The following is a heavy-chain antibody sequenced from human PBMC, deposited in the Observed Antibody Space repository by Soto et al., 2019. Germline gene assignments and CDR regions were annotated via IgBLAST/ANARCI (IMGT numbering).Heavy chain of an antibody. J-gene: IGHJ3*02. CDR1: GYAFTSYD. Sequence: ASLKVSCKASGYAFTSYDINWVREATGQGLEWMGWMNPNSGNTGYAQKFQGRVTMTRNTSISTAYMELSSLRSEDTAVYYCANHRIGNACYIGGQVTMFTVSS. CDR2: MNPNSGNT. V-gene: IGHV1-8*01. D-gene: IGHD3-10*01. CDR3: ANHRIGNACYI.